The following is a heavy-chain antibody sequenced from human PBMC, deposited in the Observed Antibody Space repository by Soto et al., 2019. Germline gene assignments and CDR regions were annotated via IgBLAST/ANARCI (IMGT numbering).Heavy chain of an antibody. CDR1: GGSISSGGYS. CDR2: IYHSGST. CDR3: FIGSRYHPHYFDY. J-gene: IGHJ4*02. Sequence: SETLSLTCAVSGGSISSGGYSWNWIRQPPGKGLEWIGYIYHSGSTFYSPSLKSRVTISVDGSKNQFFLKLSSVTAADTAVYYCFIGSRYHPHYFDYWCQAILVTVS. D-gene: IGHD3-16*02. V-gene: IGHV4-30-2*01.